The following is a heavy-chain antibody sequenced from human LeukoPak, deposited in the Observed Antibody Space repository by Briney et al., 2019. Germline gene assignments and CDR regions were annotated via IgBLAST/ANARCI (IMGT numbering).Heavy chain of an antibody. V-gene: IGHV3-21*01. CDR1: GFTFSSYR. Sequence: GGSLRLSCAASGFTFSSYRMNWVRQAPGKGLEWVSSISSSSSCIYYADSVKGRFTISRDNAKNSLYLQMNSLRAEDTAVYYCARVPILRFLEWCIFGYWGQGTLVTVSS. J-gene: IGHJ4*02. CDR3: ARVPILRFLEWCIFGY. CDR2: ISSSSSCI. D-gene: IGHD3-3*01.